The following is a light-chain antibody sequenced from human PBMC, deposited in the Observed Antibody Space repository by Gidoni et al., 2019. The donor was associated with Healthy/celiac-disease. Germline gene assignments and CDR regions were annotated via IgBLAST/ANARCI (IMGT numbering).Light chain of an antibody. J-gene: IGKJ1*01. V-gene: IGKV1-39*01. CDR2: AAS. CDR3: QQSYSTPRT. CDR1: QSISSY. Sequence: DIPMTQFPSSLSASVGDRVTITCRASQSISSYLNWYQQKPGKAPKLLIDAASSLQSGVPSRFSGSGSGTDFTLTISSLQPEDFATYYCQQSYSTPRTFGQGTKVEIK.